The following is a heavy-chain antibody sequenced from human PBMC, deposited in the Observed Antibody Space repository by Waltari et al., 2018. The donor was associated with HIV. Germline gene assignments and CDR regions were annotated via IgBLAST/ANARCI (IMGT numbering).Heavy chain of an antibody. CDR3: ARLNYYYYYMDV. J-gene: IGHJ6*03. Sequence: QVQLVQSGAEVKKPGASLKVSCQASGSPFTGNYMHWVRQAPGQGLEWMGRINPNSGGTNYAQKFQGRVTMTRDTSISTAYMELSRLRSDDTAVYYCARLNYYYYYMDVWGKGTTVTVSS. CDR1: GSPFTGNY. V-gene: IGHV1-2*06. CDR2: INPNSGGT.